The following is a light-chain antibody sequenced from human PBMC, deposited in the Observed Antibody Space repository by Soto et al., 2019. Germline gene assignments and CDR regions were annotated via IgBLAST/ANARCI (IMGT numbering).Light chain of an antibody. CDR1: SSNIGSNY. V-gene: IGLV1-47*01. CDR3: AAWDDSLSGVV. CDR2: RNN. J-gene: IGLJ2*01. Sequence: QSALTQPPSASGTPGQRVTISCSGSSSNIGSNYVYWYQQLPGTAPKLLIYRNNQRPSGVPDRFSGSKSGTSASLAISGLRSEDEADYYCAAWDDSLSGVVFGGGTQPTAL.